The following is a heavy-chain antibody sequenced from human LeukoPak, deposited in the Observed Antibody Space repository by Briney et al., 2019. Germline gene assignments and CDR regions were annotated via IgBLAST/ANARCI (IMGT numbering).Heavy chain of an antibody. CDR3: ARGKYIVATLLGPLNY. J-gene: IGHJ4*02. CDR2: INPNSGGT. V-gene: IGHV1-2*02. D-gene: IGHD5-12*01. Sequence: GASVKVSCKASGYTFTGYYMHWVRQAPGQGLEWMGWINPNSGGTNYAQKFQGRVTMTSDTSISTAYMELSRLRSDDTAVYYCARGKYIVATLLGPLNYWGQGTLVTVSS. CDR1: GYTFTGYY.